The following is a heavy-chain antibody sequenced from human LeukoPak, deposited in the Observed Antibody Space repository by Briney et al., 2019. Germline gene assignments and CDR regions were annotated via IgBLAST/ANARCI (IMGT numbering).Heavy chain of an antibody. D-gene: IGHD4-23*01. Sequence: ASVKVSCKASGYTFTGYYMHWVRQAPGQGLEWMGWINPNSGGTNYAQKFQGRVTMTRDTSISTAYMELSRLRSDDTAVYYCARATYGGLGYFDYWGQGTLVTVSS. V-gene: IGHV1-2*02. CDR2: INPNSGGT. J-gene: IGHJ4*02. CDR1: GYTFTGYY. CDR3: ARATYGGLGYFDY.